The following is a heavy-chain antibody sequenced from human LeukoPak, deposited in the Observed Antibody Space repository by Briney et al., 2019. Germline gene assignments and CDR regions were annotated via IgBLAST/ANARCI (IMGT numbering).Heavy chain of an antibody. D-gene: IGHD2-15*01. CDR1: GFTVSSNY. CDR3: ARGYVPPYCSGGSCYSGHFEY. Sequence: TGGSLRLSCAASGFTVSSNYMSWVRQAPGKGLEWVSIIYSGGSIYYADSVKGRFTISRDNSKNTLYLQMNSLRAEDTAVYYCARGYVPPYCSGGSCYSGHFEYWGQGTLVTVSS. CDR2: IYSGGSI. J-gene: IGHJ4*02. V-gene: IGHV3-53*01.